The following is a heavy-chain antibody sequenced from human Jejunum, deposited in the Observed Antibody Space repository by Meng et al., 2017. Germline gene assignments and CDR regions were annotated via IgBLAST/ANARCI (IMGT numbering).Heavy chain of an antibody. CDR2: ISWHSAGV. J-gene: IGHJ3*02. CDR3: AKDVVGAPAFRAFDI. V-gene: IGHV3-9*01. CDR1: GFRFDDYA. D-gene: IGHD2-15*01. Sequence: GGPLRLSCVASGFRFDDYAMHWVRQAPGKGLEWVSGISWHSAGVGYADSVRGRFTISRDNARNSLYLQINSLTAADTALYYCAKDVVGAPAFRAFDIWGQGTVVTVSS.